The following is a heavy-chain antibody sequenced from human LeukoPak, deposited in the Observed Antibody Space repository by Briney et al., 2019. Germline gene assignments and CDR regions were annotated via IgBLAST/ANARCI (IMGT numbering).Heavy chain of an antibody. CDR2: IIPILGIA. CDR1: GGTFSSYA. J-gene: IGHJ4*02. V-gene: IGHV1-69*04. Sequence: GASVKVSCKASGGTFSSYAVSWVRQAPGQGLEWMGRIIPILGIANYAQKFQGRVTVTADKSTSTAYMELRSLRSEDTAVYYCARDLYDSSGYYHEADYWGQGTLVTVSS. CDR3: ARDLYDSSGYYHEADY. D-gene: IGHD3-22*01.